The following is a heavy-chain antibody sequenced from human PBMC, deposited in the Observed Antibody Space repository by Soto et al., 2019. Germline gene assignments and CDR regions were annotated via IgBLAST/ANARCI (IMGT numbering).Heavy chain of an antibody. CDR2: ISAYNGNT. CDR3: ERENDLWSAAPYYYYMDV. Sequence: DSVKVSCKASGYTFTSYGISWVRQAPGQGLEWMRWISAYNGNTNYAQKLQGRVTMTTDTSTSTAYMELRSLRSDDTAVYYCERENDLWSAAPYYYYMDVWGNGPTVTVSS. D-gene: IGHD3-3*01. V-gene: IGHV1-18*01. J-gene: IGHJ6*03. CDR1: GYTFTSYG.